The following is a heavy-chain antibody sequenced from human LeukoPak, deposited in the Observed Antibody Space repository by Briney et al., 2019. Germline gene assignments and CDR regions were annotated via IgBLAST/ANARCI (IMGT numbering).Heavy chain of an antibody. Sequence: PGGSLRLSCAASGFIFTDYGMHWVRQAPGKGLEWLTFIRYDGSDKYYADSVKGRFTISRDNSKNTLYLQMNSLRAEDTAVYYCAKDGDYDYVWGSLSSLFDYWGQGTLVTVSS. D-gene: IGHD3-16*01. V-gene: IGHV3-30*02. J-gene: IGHJ4*02. CDR2: IRYDGSDK. CDR3: AKDGDYDYVWGSLSSLFDY. CDR1: GFIFTDYG.